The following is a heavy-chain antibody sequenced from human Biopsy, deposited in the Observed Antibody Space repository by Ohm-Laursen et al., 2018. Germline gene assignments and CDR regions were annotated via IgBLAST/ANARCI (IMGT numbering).Heavy chain of an antibody. V-gene: IGHV4-4*07. CDR2: IYSSGST. CDR3: AREPRIAAVVYFNP. J-gene: IGHJ5*02. D-gene: IGHD6-13*01. Sequence: SDTLFLTCTVSGGSISNYYWSWIRQPAGKGLEWIGRIYSSGSTNYNPSLKSRVTMSVGTSKNQFSLILSSMTAADTAVYYCAREPRIAAVVYFNPWGQGTLVTVSS. CDR1: GGSISNYY.